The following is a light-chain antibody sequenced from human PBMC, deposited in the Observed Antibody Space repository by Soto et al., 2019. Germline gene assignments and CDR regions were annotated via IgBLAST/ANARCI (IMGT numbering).Light chain of an antibody. J-gene: IGLJ1*01. CDR2: DVS. CDR3: CSYSTSSALPDV. Sequence: QSALTQPASVSGSPGQSITISCTGTNNDVGDYNYVSWYQQYPGKAPKLIIYDVSTRPSGVSGRFAGSKSGNTASLTISGLQPEDEAYYYCCSYSTSSALPDVFGTGTKVTVL. CDR1: NNDVGDYNY. V-gene: IGLV2-14*01.